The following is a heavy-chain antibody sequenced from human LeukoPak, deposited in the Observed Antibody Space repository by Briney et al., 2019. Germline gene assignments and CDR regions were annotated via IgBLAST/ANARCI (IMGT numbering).Heavy chain of an antibody. CDR2: IYSSGTT. Sequence: PSETLSLTCSVAGGSVSSYFWSWIRQPAGKGLEWIGRIYSSGTTNYNPSLKSRVTMSVDTSKNQFSLKLNSVTAADTAVYHCARGPRSGHHDYWGQGVLVTVSS. J-gene: IGHJ4*02. CDR1: GGSVSSYF. V-gene: IGHV4-4*07. CDR3: ARGPRSGHHDY. D-gene: IGHD6-19*01.